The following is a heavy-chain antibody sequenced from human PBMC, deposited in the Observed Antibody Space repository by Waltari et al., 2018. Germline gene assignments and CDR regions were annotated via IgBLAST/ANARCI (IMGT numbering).Heavy chain of an antibody. CDR3: AKDHASSGWPTFDS. Sequence: EVQFLESGGDLVQPGGSLRLSCAASGISIGSSAMSWVRPAPGKGPGWVASSTRRATTYYAGSVRGRFAISRDESDNKLYLQMSGLRAEDTAMYYCAKDHASSGWPTFDSWGQGTQVTVSS. CDR1: GISIGSSA. D-gene: IGHD6-19*01. CDR2: SSTRRATT. J-gene: IGHJ4*02. V-gene: IGHV3-23*01.